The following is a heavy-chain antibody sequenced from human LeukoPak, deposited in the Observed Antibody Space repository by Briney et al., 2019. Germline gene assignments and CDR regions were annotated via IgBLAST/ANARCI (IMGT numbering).Heavy chain of an antibody. CDR2: IYTSGST. V-gene: IGHV4-4*07. J-gene: IGHJ5*02. Sequence: PSETLSLTCTVSGGSICSYYWSWIRQPAGKGLEWIGRIYTSGSTHYNPSLKSRVTMSVDTPKNQFSLKLSSVTAADTAVYYCARDRRVRSRNWFDPWGQGTLVTVSS. CDR1: GGSICSYY. D-gene: IGHD1-26*01. CDR3: ARDRRVRSRNWFDP.